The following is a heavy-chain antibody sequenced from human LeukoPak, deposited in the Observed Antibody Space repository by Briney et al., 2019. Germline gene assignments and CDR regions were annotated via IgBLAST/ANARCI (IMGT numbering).Heavy chain of an antibody. J-gene: IGHJ4*02. D-gene: IGHD6-13*01. CDR1: GFTFSSYG. Sequence: GGSLRLSCAASGFTFSSYGMHWVRQAPGKGLEWVAFIRYDGSNKYYADSVKGRFTISRDNSKNTLYLQMNSLRADDTAVYYCAKDRGAAAGTASDYWGQGTLVTVSS. CDR3: AKDRGAAAGTASDY. CDR2: IRYDGSNK. V-gene: IGHV3-30*02.